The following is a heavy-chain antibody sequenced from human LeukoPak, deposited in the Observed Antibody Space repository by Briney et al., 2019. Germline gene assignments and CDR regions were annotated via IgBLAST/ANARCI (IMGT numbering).Heavy chain of an antibody. CDR2: ISGSGGST. D-gene: IGHD3-3*01. CDR3: ARRFLEWFPLDY. Sequence: PAGGSLRLSCAASGFTFSSYAMSWVRQAPGKGLEWVSAISGSGGSTYYADSVKGRFTISRDNSKNTLYLQMNSLRAEDTAVYYCARRFLEWFPLDYWGQGTLVTVSS. V-gene: IGHV3-23*01. J-gene: IGHJ4*02. CDR1: GFTFSSYA.